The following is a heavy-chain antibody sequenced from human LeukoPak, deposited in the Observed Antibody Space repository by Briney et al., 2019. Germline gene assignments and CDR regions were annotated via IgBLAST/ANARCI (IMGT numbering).Heavy chain of an antibody. V-gene: IGHV4-59*08. CDR1: GGSINSYY. Sequence: SETLSLTCTVSGGSINSYYWSWIRQPPGKGLEWIGYIYYSGMTDHNPSLKSRVTISVDTSKNQFSLKLSSVTAADTAMYYCARHRIAAAGTYFDYWGQGTLVTVSS. D-gene: IGHD6-13*01. J-gene: IGHJ4*02. CDR3: ARHRIAAAGTYFDY. CDR2: IYYSGMT.